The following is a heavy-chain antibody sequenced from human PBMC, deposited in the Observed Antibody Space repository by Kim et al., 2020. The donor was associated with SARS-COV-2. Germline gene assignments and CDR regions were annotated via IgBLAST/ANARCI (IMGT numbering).Heavy chain of an antibody. CDR1: GFTFSSYA. CDR3: ARNSIAVAYYYYYGMDV. D-gene: IGHD6-19*01. V-gene: IGHV3-30-3*01. Sequence: GGSLRLSCAASGFTFSSYAMHWVRQAPGKELEWVAVISYDGNNKYYADSVKGRFTISRDNSKNTLYLQMNSLRAEDTAVYYCARNSIAVAYYYYYGMDVWGQGTTVTVSS. J-gene: IGHJ6*02. CDR2: ISYDGNNK.